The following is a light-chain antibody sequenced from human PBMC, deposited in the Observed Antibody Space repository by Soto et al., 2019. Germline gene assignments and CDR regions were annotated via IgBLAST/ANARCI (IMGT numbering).Light chain of an antibody. Sequence: LILTQSPGTLSLSPGERATLSCRASESVRNNSLAWYQQHPGQAPRLLIFGASSRATGIPDRFTGTGSGAVSSLTLSRLEPDYSAVYCGHHYGYRADTFGQGPKLEIK. CDR1: ESVRNNS. CDR2: GAS. J-gene: IGKJ2*01. CDR3: HHYGYRADT. V-gene: IGKV3-20*01.